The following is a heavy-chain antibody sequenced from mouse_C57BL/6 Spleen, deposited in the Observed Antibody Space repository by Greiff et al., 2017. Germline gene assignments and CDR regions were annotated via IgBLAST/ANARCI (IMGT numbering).Heavy chain of an antibody. V-gene: IGHV1-69*01. J-gene: IGHJ1*03. D-gene: IGHD1-1*01. CDR3: ARDTTVVDWYFDV. CDR1: GYTFTSYW. Sequence: QVQLQQPGAELVMPGASVKLSCKASGYTFTSYWMHWVKQRPGQGLEWIGEIDPSDSYTNYNQKFKGKSTLTVDKSSSTAYMQLSSLKSEDSAVYYCARDTTVVDWYFDVWGTGTTVTVSS. CDR2: IDPSDSYT.